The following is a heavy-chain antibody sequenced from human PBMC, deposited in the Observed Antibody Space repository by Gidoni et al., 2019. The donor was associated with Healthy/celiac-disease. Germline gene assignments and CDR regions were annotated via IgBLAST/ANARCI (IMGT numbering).Heavy chain of an antibody. V-gene: IGHV3-66*01. CDR3: AREAYYGSGNWFDP. CDR1: GFTVSSNY. J-gene: IGHJ5*02. Sequence: EVQLVESGGGLVQPVGSLRLSCAASGFTVSSNYMSWVRQAPGKGLEWVSVIYSGGSTYYADSVKGRFTISRDNSKNTLYLQMNSLRAEDTAVYYCAREAYYGSGNWFDPWGQGTLVTVSS. D-gene: IGHD3-10*01. CDR2: IYSGGST.